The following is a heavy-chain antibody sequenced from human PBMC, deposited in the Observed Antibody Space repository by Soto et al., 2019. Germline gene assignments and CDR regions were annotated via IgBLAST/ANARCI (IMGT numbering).Heavy chain of an antibody. CDR1: GGSISSYY. CDR2: IYYSGST. Sequence: PSETLSLTCTVSGGSISSYYWSWIRQPPGKGLEWIGYIYYSGSTNYNPSLKSRVTISVDTSKNQFSLKLSSVTAADTAVYYCAGVAEAAAAANWFDPWGQGTLVTVSS. V-gene: IGHV4-59*01. J-gene: IGHJ5*02. CDR3: AGVAEAAAAANWFDP. D-gene: IGHD6-13*01.